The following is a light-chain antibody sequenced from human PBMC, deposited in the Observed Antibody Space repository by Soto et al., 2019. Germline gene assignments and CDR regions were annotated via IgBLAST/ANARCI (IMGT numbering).Light chain of an antibody. CDR1: QTVDSRY. Sequence: EIVLTQTPGIVSLSRGDRAILSCRASQTVDSRYLAWYQQKHGQPPRLLIYGGSNRARGIPDRFGGSGSGTDFTLTISRLEPEDFAVDYCQQYHFSPETFGHGTKVDI. CDR3: QQYHFSPET. V-gene: IGKV3-20*01. CDR2: GGS. J-gene: IGKJ1*01.